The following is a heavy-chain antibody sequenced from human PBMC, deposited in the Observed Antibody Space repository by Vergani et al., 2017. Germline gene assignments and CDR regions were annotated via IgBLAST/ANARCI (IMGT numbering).Heavy chain of an antibody. V-gene: IGHV4-4*03. Sequence: QVQLQESGPGLVKPPGTLSLTCAVSGGSISTSTWWAWVRQSPGKGLEWIGEIFRTGSTNYNPSLKSRVTISMDKSMNQFSLKLSSVTAADTAVYYCAREYSRSVGFLAYWGQGTLVTVSS. CDR1: GGSISTSTW. CDR2: IFRTGST. D-gene: IGHD6-6*01. J-gene: IGHJ4*02. CDR3: AREYSRSVGFLAY.